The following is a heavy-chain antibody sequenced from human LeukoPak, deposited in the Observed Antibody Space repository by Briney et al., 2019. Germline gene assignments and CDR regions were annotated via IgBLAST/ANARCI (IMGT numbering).Heavy chain of an antibody. V-gene: IGHV3-33*08. CDR2: IWYDGSNK. J-gene: IGHJ6*02. CDR1: GFTFSSYA. Sequence: GGSLRLSCAASGFTFSSYAMHWVRQAPGKGLEWVAVIWYDGSNKYYADSVKGRFTISRDNSKNTLYLQMNSLRAEDTAVYYCARAPELVDYGMDVWGQGTTVTVSS. D-gene: IGHD3-9*01. CDR3: ARAPELVDYGMDV.